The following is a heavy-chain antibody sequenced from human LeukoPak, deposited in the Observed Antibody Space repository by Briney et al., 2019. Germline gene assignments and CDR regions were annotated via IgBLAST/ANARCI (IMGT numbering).Heavy chain of an antibody. D-gene: IGHD5-18*01. CDR1: GGSLSSNTYY. CDR2: IYYSGST. CDR3: AAVGYNIAFY. Sequence: SETLSLTCTVSGGSLSSNTYYWGWIRQPPGRGLEWIGSIYYSGSTYYNPSLKSRVTISVDTSKNQFSLKLSSVTAADTAVYYCAAVGYNIAFYWGQGTLVTVSS. J-gene: IGHJ4*02. V-gene: IGHV4-39*01.